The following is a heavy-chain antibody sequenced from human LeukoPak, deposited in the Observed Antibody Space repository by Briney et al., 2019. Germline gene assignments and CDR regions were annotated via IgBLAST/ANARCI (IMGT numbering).Heavy chain of an antibody. CDR2: ISWNSGSI. Sequence: GRSLRLSCAASGFTFDDYAMHWVRQAPGKGLEWVSGISWNSGSIGYADSVKGRFTISRDNAKNSLYLQMNSLRAEDTALYYCAKDIHGSGSYLGYWGQGTLVTVSS. V-gene: IGHV3-9*01. D-gene: IGHD3-10*01. CDR1: GFTFDDYA. CDR3: AKDIHGSGSYLGY. J-gene: IGHJ4*02.